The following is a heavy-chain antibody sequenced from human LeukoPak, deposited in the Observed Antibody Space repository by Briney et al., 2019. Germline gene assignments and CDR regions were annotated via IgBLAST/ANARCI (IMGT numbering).Heavy chain of an antibody. D-gene: IGHD3-10*01. CDR3: ARDRVGAPEEGYYFDY. J-gene: IGHJ4*02. CDR1: GFTFDYW. V-gene: IGHV3-30-3*01. Sequence: PGGSLRLSCVGYGFTFDYWMSWVRQAPGKGLEWLAVIAYDGSNKYYADSVKGRFTISRDNSKNTLYLQMNSLRAEDTAVYYCARDRVGAPEEGYYFDYWGQGTLVTVSS. CDR2: IAYDGSNK.